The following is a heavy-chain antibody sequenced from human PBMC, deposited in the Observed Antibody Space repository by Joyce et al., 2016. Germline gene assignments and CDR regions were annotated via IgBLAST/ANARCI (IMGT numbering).Heavy chain of an antibody. V-gene: IGHV1-46*01. CDR1: GYTFTSYY. D-gene: IGHD2-21*02. J-gene: IGHJ4*02. CDR2: IKPTGGSA. CDR3: ARVTRAAPDY. Sequence: QVQLVQSGAEVKKPGASVKVSCKASGYTFTSYYIHWVRQAPGKGLEWMGIIKPTGGSATYAQKFQGRVTMTRDTPTSTVYMELRSLRSEDTAVYYCARVTRAAPDYWGQGTLVTVSS.